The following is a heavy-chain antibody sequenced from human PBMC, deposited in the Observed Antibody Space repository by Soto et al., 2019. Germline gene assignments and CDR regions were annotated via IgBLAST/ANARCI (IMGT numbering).Heavy chain of an antibody. Sequence: GGSLRLSCAASGFTFSSYAMSWVRQAPGKGLEWVSAISGSGGSTYYADSVKGRFTISRDNSKNTLYLQMNSLRAEDTAVYYCAIGGGYDSSGYYPNHFDYWGQGTLVTVSS. V-gene: IGHV3-23*01. J-gene: IGHJ4*02. CDR1: GFTFSSYA. CDR3: AIGGGYDSSGYYPNHFDY. CDR2: ISGSGGST. D-gene: IGHD3-22*01.